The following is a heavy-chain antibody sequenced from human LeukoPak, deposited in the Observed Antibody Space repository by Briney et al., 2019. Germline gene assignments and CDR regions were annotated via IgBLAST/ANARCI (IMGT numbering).Heavy chain of an antibody. V-gene: IGHV3-30*04. D-gene: IGHD5-12*01. Sequence: GGSLRLSCAASRFTFSYYALHWLRPAPGQGLEWVAVLSYDGSNKYYADSVKGRFTISRDNSKNTLYLQMNSLRAEDTAVYYCAREGTISGYDFYYYYYYYMDVWGKGTTVTVSS. CDR3: AREGTISGYDFYYYYYYYMDV. CDR1: RFTFSYYA. J-gene: IGHJ6*03. CDR2: LSYDGSNK.